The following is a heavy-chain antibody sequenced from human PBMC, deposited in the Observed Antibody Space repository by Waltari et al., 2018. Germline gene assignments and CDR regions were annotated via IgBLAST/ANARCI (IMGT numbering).Heavy chain of an antibody. J-gene: IGHJ5*02. CDR2: ASFDGSTT. D-gene: IGHD3-10*01. CDR3: AKDAFGNTYLDH. CDR1: VFGLRHFG. Sequence: QVQLVESGGGVVQPGMSLSLSCYASVFGLRHFGMHWVRQAPGKGLEWVALASFDGSTTYYADSVRGRFTISRDNSKNTLYLDINTLRVDDTAIYYCAKDAFGNTYLDHWGQGTLVTVSS. V-gene: IGHV3-30*18.